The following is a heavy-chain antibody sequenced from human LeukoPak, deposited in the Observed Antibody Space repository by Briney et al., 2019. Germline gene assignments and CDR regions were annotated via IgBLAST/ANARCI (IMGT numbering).Heavy chain of an antibody. V-gene: IGHV3-48*01. CDR3: ARALSSRGQNWFDP. D-gene: IGHD6-13*01. CDR1: GFTFDDYG. J-gene: IGHJ5*02. Sequence: GGSLRLSCAASGFTFDDYGMSWVRQAPGKGLEWVSYISSSSSTIYYADSVKGRFTISRDNAKNSLYLQMNSLRAEDTAVYYCARALSSRGQNWFDPWGQGTLVTVSS. CDR2: ISSSSSTI.